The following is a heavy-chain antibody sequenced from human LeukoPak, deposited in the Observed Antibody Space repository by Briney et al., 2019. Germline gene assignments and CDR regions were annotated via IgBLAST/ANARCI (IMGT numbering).Heavy chain of an antibody. V-gene: IGHV1-24*01. CDR3: AADTGVLLNS. D-gene: IGHD4-23*01. Sequence: ASVKVSCKVSGYTLTELSMHWVRQAPGKGLEWMGGVDPEDGETIYAQRFQGRVSMTEDTSADTAYMELSSLGSEDTAVYYCAADTGVLLNSWGQGTLVTVSS. J-gene: IGHJ4*02. CDR1: GYTLTELS. CDR2: VDPEDGET.